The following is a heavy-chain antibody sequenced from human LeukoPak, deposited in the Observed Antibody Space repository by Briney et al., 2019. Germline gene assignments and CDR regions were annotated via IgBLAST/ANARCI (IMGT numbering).Heavy chain of an antibody. CDR2: IYYSGST. CDR3: ARGFMAPPYYFDY. J-gene: IGHJ4*02. D-gene: IGHD3-3*01. V-gene: IGHV4-31*03. CDR1: GGSTSSGGYY. Sequence: SETLSLTCTVSGGSTSSGGYYWSWIRQHPGKGLEYIGYIYYSGSTYYNPSLKSRVTISVDTSKNQFSLKLSSVTAADTAIYYCARGFMAPPYYFDYRGQGTLVTVSS.